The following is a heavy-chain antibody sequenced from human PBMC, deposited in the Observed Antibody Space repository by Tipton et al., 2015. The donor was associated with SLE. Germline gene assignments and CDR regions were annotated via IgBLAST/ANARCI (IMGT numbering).Heavy chain of an antibody. CDR3: AKTTVYSNDWPYFDH. J-gene: IGHJ4*02. CDR2: LYYSGNT. V-gene: IGHV4-39*07. Sequence: TLSLTCTVSGGSIRSSRHFWGWIRQPPGKGLEWIGVLYYSGNTYYNPSLKSPVTLSIDTSKNHFSLTLNSVTAADTAVYYCAKTTVYSNDWPYFDHWGQGTLVTVSS. CDR1: GGSIRSSRHF. D-gene: IGHD6-19*01.